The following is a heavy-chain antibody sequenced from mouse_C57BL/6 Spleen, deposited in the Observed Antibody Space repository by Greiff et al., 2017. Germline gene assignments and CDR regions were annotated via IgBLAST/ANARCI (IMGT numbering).Heavy chain of an antibody. V-gene: IGHV1-9*01. J-gene: IGHJ2*01. CDR2: ILPGSGST. CDR1: GYTFTGYW. Sequence: VQLQQSGAELMKPGASVKLSCKATGYTFTGYWIEWVKQRPGHGLEWIGEILPGSGSTNYNEKFKGKATFTVDTSSSTAYMQLSSLTSEDSAVYYCARRGGTWYFDYWGQGTTLTVSS. CDR3: ARRGGTWYFDY. D-gene: IGHD3-3*01.